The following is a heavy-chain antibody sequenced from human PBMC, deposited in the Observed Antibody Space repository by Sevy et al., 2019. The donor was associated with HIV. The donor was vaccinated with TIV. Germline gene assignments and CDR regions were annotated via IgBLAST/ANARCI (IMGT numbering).Heavy chain of an antibody. CDR3: ASPFLYSNAPEADS. D-gene: IGHD5-18*01. Sequence: ASVKVSCKASGYNIKNYAINWVRQAPGQGLEWMGWINTNTGNPTYAQAFKGRFGFSLDTSVSTAYLQITSLEAEDTAIYFCASPFLYSNAPEADSWGQGTLVTVSS. V-gene: IGHV7-4-1*02. J-gene: IGHJ4*02. CDR1: GYNIKNYA. CDR2: INTNTGNP.